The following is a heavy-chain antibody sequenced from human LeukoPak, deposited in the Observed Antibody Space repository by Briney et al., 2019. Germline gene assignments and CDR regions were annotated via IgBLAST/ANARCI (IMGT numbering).Heavy chain of an antibody. CDR2: IYYSGST. D-gene: IGHD2-2*01. Sequence: SETLSLTCTVSGGSISNYYWSWIRQPPGKGLEWIGYIYYSGSTNYNPSLKSRVTISVDTSKNQFSLKLSSVTAADTAVYYCARDHCSSTSCYLRYWFDPWGQGTLVTVSS. J-gene: IGHJ5*02. CDR1: GGSISNYY. CDR3: ARDHCSSTSCYLRYWFDP. V-gene: IGHV4-59*08.